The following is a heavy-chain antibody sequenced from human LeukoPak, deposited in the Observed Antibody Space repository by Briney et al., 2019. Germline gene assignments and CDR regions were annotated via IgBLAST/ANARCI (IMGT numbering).Heavy chain of an antibody. CDR3: ARDLVGATPGIPEY. J-gene: IGHJ4*02. CDR2: ISAYNGNT. D-gene: IGHD1-26*01. CDR1: GYPFSSHG. V-gene: IGHV1-18*01. Sequence: APVKVSCKASGYPFSSHGITWVRQAPGQGLEWMGWISAYNGNTNYAQKLQGRVTMTTDTSTSTAYMELRSLRSDDTAVYYCARDLVGATPGIPEYWGQGTLVTVSS.